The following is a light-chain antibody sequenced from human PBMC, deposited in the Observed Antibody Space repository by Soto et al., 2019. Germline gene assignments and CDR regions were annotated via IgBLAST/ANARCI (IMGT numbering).Light chain of an antibody. Sequence: QPVLTQPPSVSGAPGQRVTISCTGTTSNIGSNYDVHWYQQLPGRAPKVIIYRNNIRPSGVPDRFSGSESGTSASLAIAGLQADDEAVYYCQSYDYDLGGVVFGGGTKLTVL. CDR3: QSYDYDLGGVV. CDR2: RNN. V-gene: IGLV1-40*01. J-gene: IGLJ2*01. CDR1: TSNIGSNYD.